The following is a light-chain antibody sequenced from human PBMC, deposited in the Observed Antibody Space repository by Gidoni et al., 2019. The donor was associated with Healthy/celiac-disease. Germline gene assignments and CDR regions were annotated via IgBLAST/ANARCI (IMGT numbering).Light chain of an antibody. CDR2: GAS. J-gene: IGKJ1*01. CDR1: QRVSSN. Sequence: EIVLTQSPATLSVPPGERATLSCRASQRVSSNLAWYQQKPGQAPRLLIYGASTRATGIPARFSGSESGTEFTLTISSLQSEDFAVYYCQQYNNWPLWTFGQGTKVEIK. V-gene: IGKV3-15*01. CDR3: QQYNNWPLWT.